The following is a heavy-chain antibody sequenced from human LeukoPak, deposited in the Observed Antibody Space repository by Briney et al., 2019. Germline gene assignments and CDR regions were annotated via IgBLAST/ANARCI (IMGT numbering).Heavy chain of an antibody. CDR2: INPNSGGT. J-gene: IGHJ4*02. CDR1: GYTFTGYY. V-gene: IGHV1-2*02. CDR3: ARLIGYSYVYFDY. D-gene: IGHD5-18*01. Sequence: ASVKDSCKASGYTFTGYYMHWVRQAPGQGLEWMGWINPNSGGTNYAQKFQGRVTMTRDTSISTAYMELSRLRSDDTAVYYCARLIGYSYVYFDYWGQGTLVTVSS.